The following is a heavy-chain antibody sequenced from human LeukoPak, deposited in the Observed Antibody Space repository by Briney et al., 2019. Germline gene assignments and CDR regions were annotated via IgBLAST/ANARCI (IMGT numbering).Heavy chain of an antibody. D-gene: IGHD4-17*01. CDR3: ARGMDYEVCDY. V-gene: IGHV3-30*03. CDR1: GFTFNSYS. J-gene: IGHJ4*02. CDR2: ISYDGSNK. Sequence: PGGSLRLSCAASGFTFNSYSMNWVRQAPGKGLEWVAVISYDGSNKYYADSVKGRFTISRDNSKNTLYLQMNSLRAEDTAVYYCARGMDYEVCDYWGQGTLVTVSS.